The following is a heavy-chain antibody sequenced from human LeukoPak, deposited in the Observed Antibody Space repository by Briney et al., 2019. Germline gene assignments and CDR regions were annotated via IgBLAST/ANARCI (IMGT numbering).Heavy chain of an antibody. CDR1: GYTFTCYY. J-gene: IGHJ5*02. V-gene: IGHV1-2*02. CDR2: INPNSGGT. Sequence: GASVKVSCKASGYTFTCYYMHWVRQAPGQGLEWMGWINPNSGGTNYAQKFQGRVTMTRDTSISTAYMELSRLRSDDTAVYYCARSSGSYPCNWFDPWGQGTLVTVSS. D-gene: IGHD1-26*01. CDR3: ARSSGSYPCNWFDP.